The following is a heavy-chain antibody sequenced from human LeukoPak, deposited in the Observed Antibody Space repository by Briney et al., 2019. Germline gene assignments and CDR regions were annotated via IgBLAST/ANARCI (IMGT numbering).Heavy chain of an antibody. D-gene: IGHD2-2*01. J-gene: IGHJ3*02. CDR2: IIPIFGTA. CDR1: GGTFSSYA. Sequence: SVKVSCKASGGTFSSYAISWVRQAPGQGLEWMGGIIPIFGTANYAQKFQGRVTITTDESTSTAYMELSSLRSEDTAVYYCARDIPPQYCSSTSCYPDAFDIWGQGTMVTVSS. V-gene: IGHV1-69*05. CDR3: ARDIPPQYCSSTSCYPDAFDI.